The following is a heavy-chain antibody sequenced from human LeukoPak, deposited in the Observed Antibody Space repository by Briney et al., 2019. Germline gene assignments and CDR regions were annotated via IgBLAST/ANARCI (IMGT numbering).Heavy chain of an antibody. Sequence: GESLKISCQGFGYRFSDHWIGWVRQMPGKGLGWMGMIYPGDSDSRYSPSLQGQVTISADKSINTAYLQWNSLKASDTAMYYCARLMGATGNYYYGMDVWGQGTTVTVSS. D-gene: IGHD1-26*01. CDR3: ARLMGATGNYYYGMDV. V-gene: IGHV5-51*01. CDR1: GYRFSDHW. CDR2: IYPGDSDS. J-gene: IGHJ6*02.